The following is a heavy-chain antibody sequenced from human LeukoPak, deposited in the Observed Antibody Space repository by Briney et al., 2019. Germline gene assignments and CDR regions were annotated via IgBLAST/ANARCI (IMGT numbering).Heavy chain of an antibody. J-gene: IGHJ4*02. CDR2: ISDNT. Sequence: GGSLRLPCAASGFTFNTYAMSWVRQAPWERLQWVSGISDNTYYADSVRGRFTISRDNSKNTLYLQMNSLRAEDTAVYYCARHRSSWLIDYWGQGTLVTVSS. V-gene: IGHV3-23*01. D-gene: IGHD6-6*01. CDR1: GFTFNTYA. CDR3: ARHRSSWLIDY.